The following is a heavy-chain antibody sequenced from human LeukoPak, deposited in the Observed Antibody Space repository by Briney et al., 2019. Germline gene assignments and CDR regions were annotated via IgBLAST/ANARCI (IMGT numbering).Heavy chain of an antibody. CDR1: GFTFTKNW. Sequence: GGSLRLSCAASGFTFTKNWMHWVRQAPGKGLVWVSLIKDDGTTTAYADSVKGRFTISRDNAKNTVYLQMNSLRAEDTAIYYCARDRFHAVESWGQGTLVTVSS. CDR2: IKDDGTTT. J-gene: IGHJ5*01. D-gene: IGHD3-16*01. V-gene: IGHV3-74*01. CDR3: ARDRFHAVES.